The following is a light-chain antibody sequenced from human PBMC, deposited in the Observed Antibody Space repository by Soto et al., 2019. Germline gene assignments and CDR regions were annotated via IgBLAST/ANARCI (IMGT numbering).Light chain of an antibody. Sequence: QSVLTQPPSASGTPGQRVTISCSGSSSNIGSNTVNWYQHLPGTAPKLLIYSNNQRPSGVPDRFSGSKSGTSASLAISGPQSEDEADYYCAAWDDSLNGPGVVFGGGTKVTVL. V-gene: IGLV1-44*01. J-gene: IGLJ2*01. CDR2: SNN. CDR3: AAWDDSLNGPGVV. CDR1: SSNIGSNT.